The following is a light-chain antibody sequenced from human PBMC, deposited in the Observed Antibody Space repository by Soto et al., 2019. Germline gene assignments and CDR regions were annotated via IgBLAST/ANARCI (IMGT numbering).Light chain of an antibody. Sequence: CVLTQPPSASGSPGQSVTISCTGTSSDVGGYNYVSWYQQHPGKAPKLMIYEVSKRPSGVPDRFSGSKSGNTASLTVSGLQSEDEADYYCSSYAGSNKVFGGGTKLTVL. CDR3: SSYAGSNKV. V-gene: IGLV2-8*01. J-gene: IGLJ2*01. CDR1: SSDVGGYNY. CDR2: EVS.